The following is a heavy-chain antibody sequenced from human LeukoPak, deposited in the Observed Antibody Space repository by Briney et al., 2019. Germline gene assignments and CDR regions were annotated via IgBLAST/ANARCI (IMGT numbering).Heavy chain of an antibody. CDR2: INPNSGGT. D-gene: IGHD4-17*01. Sequence: ASVKVSCKASRYTFTGYYMHWVRQAPGQGLEWMGWINPNSGGTNYAQKFQGRVTMTRDTSISKAYMEMRRLRYDDTAVYYCARDLQRTPDDGDSITYGMGVWGQGTTVTVSS. J-gene: IGHJ6*02. CDR3: ARDLQRTPDDGDSITYGMGV. V-gene: IGHV1-2*02. CDR1: RYTFTGYY.